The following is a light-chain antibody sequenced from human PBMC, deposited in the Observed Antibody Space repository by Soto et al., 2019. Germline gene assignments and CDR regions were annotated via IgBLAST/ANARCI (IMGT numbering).Light chain of an antibody. V-gene: IGKV1-5*03. CDR1: QSISSW. CDR3: QQYNSSWT. J-gene: IGKJ1*01. CDR2: NAS. Sequence: DIQMTQSPSTLSASVGDRVTITCRASQSISSWLSWYQQKPGKAPKLLIYNASSLESGVPSRFSGSGSGTEFALTISRLQPDDFAIYCCQQYNSSWTFGQGTKVEIK.